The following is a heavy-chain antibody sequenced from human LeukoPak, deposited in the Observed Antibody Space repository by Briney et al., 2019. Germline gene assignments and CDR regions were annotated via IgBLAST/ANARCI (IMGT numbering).Heavy chain of an antibody. CDR2: ISSSSSAI. Sequence: PGGSLRLSCAASGFTLSSYSMNWVRQAPGKGLEWVSYISSSSSAIYYADSVKGRFTISRDNANNSLYLQMSSLSDEDTAVYYCARLSSSSQTIDYWGQGTLVTVSS. CDR3: ARLSSSSQTIDY. CDR1: GFTLSSYS. D-gene: IGHD6-13*01. J-gene: IGHJ4*02. V-gene: IGHV3-48*02.